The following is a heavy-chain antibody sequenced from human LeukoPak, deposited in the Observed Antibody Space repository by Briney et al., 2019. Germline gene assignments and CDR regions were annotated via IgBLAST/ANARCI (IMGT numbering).Heavy chain of an antibody. CDR2: IYYSGST. CDR3: ARSNTIHLTWGGTPENWFDP. J-gene: IGHJ5*02. Sequence: RTSETLSLTCAVPGGSISSYYWSWIRQPPGKGLEWIGYIYYSGSTNYNPSLKSRVTISVDTSKNQFSLKLSSVTAADTAVYYCARSNTIHLTWGGTPENWFDPWGQGTLVTVSS. D-gene: IGHD7-27*01. CDR1: GGSISSYY. V-gene: IGHV4-59*08.